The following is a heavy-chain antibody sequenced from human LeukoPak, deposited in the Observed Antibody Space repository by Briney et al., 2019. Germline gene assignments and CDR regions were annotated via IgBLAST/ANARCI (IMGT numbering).Heavy chain of an antibody. CDR1: GGSISSSSYY. CDR3: ARQGGSGSYSSHRRALWADY. CDR2: IYYSGST. V-gene: IGHV4-39*01. J-gene: IGHJ4*02. D-gene: IGHD3-10*01. Sequence: SETLSLTCTVSGGSISSSSYYWGWIRQPPGKGLEWIGSIYYSGSTYYNPSLKSRVTISVDTSKNQFSLKLSSVTAADTAVYYCARQGGSGSYSSHRRALWADYWGQGTLVTVSS.